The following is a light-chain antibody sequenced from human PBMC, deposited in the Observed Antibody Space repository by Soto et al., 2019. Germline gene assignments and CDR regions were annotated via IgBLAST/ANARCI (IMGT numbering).Light chain of an antibody. CDR1: QNINSW. Sequence: DIQMTQSPSTLSASVGDRVTITCRASQNINSWLAWYQQKPGKAPKLLIYKASNLESGVPSRFSGSGSGTEFTLTISSLQPDDFATYYCQQYNAYWTFGQGTKVEIQ. CDR3: QQYNAYWT. V-gene: IGKV1-5*03. CDR2: KAS. J-gene: IGKJ1*01.